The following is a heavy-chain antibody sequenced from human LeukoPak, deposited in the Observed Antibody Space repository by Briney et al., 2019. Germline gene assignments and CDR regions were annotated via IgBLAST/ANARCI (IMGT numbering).Heavy chain of an antibody. CDR2: VYTSGST. CDR3: AKSYFDYSTYYSYYFNL. D-gene: IGHD4-11*01. V-gene: IGHV4-4*09. J-gene: IGHJ4*02. Sequence: SETLSLTCTVSGGSISGGYWSWIRQPPGRGLEWIGYVYTSGSTNYNPSLKSRVTISVDTSKSRFALKLSSVTAADTAVYYCAKSYFDYSTYYSYYFNLWGQGALVTASS. CDR1: GGSISGGY.